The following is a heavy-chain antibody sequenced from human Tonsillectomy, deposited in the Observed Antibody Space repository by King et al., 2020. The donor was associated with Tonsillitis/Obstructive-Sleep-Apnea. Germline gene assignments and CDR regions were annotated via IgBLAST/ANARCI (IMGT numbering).Heavy chain of an antibody. CDR2: INPSGGST. CDR3: ARGDKGRGPSYYYYMDV. V-gene: IGHV1-46*01. J-gene: IGHJ6*03. CDR1: GYTFTSYY. Sequence: QLVQSGAEVKKPGASVKVSCKASGYTFTSYYMHWVRQAPGQGLEWMGIINPSGGSTSYGQKFPGSVTMTRDTSTSTVYMELSSLRSEDKAVYYCARGDKGRGPSYYYYMDVWGKGTTVTVSS. D-gene: IGHD2-15*01.